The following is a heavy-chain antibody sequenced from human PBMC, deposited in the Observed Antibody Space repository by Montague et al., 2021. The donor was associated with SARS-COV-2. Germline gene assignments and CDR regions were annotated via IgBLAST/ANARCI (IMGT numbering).Heavy chain of an antibody. J-gene: IGHJ4*02. CDR2: IYYSGSS. D-gene: IGHD2-21*01. V-gene: IGHV4-31*03. CDR1: GGSISSGSYY. Sequence: TLSLTCTVSGGSISSGSYYWSWIRRHPGKGLEWIGYIYYSGSSYYNPSLKSRVTISVDTSKNQFSLRLSSVTAADTAVYYCARARTSLIVVVNEFDYWGQGTLVTVSS. CDR3: ARARTSLIVVVNEFDY.